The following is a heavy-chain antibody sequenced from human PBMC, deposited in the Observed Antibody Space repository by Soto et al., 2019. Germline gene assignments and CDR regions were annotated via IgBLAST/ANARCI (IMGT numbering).Heavy chain of an antibody. J-gene: IGHJ6*02. CDR2: IYSGGST. D-gene: IGHD4-17*01. Sequence: EVQLVESGGGLVQPGGSLRLSCAASGFTVSSNYMSWVRQAPGKGLEWVSVIYSGGSTYYADSVKGRFTISRENSKNTLYLKMNSLRAEDTAVYYCARDGGDYGGYYYGMDVWGQGTTVTVSS. V-gene: IGHV3-66*01. CDR3: ARDGGDYGGYYYGMDV. CDR1: GFTVSSNY.